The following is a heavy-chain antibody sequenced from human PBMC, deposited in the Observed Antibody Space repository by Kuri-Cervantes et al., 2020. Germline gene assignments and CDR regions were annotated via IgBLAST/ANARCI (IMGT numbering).Heavy chain of an antibody. CDR1: GFTFSSYW. CDR2: INSDGSST. CDR3: AKGGTYYGSGSYYPPSPHFDH. V-gene: IGHV3-74*01. D-gene: IGHD3-10*01. J-gene: IGHJ4*02. Sequence: GESLKISCAASGFTFSSYWMHWVRQAPGKGLVWVSRINSDGSSTSYADSVKGRSTISRDNAKNTLYLQMNSLRAEDTAVYYCAKGGTYYGSGSYYPPSPHFDHWGQGTLVTVSS.